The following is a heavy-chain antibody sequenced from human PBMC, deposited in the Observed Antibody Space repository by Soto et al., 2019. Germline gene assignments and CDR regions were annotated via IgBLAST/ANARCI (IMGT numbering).Heavy chain of an antibody. CDR2: ISYDGSNK. J-gene: IGHJ3*02. V-gene: IGHV3-30*18. Sequence: QVQLVESGGGVVQPGRSLRLSCAASGFTFSSYGVHWVRQAPGKGLEWVAVISYDGSNKYYADSVKGRFTISRDNSKNTLYLQMNSLRAEDTAVYYCAKGAIVGATEMDDAFDIWGQGTMVTVSS. CDR3: AKGAIVGATEMDDAFDI. CDR1: GFTFSSYG. D-gene: IGHD1-26*01.